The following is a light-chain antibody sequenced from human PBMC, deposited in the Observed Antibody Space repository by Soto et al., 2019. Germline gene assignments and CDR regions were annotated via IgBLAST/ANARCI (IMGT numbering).Light chain of an antibody. CDR3: QQYGSSGT. CDR2: GAS. CDR1: QSVSNNY. V-gene: IGKV3-20*01. Sequence: EILLTPSPGTPSLSPGERATLSCRASQSVSNNYLAWYQQKPGQAPRLLIYGASNRATGIPDRFSGSGSGTDFTLTISRLEPEDFAVYYCQQYGSSGTFGQGTKVDIK. J-gene: IGKJ1*01.